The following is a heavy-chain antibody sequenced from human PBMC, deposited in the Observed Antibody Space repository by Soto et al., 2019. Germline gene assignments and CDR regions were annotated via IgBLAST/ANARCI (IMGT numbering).Heavy chain of an antibody. CDR2: IDPSDSYT. D-gene: IGHD4-4*01. CDR1: GYSFNSYW. V-gene: IGHV5-10-1*01. J-gene: IGHJ6*02. Sequence: PGDSLKISFKGSGYSFNSYWISWVHQMPGKGPEWMGRIDPSDSYTNYSPSFQGHVTISADKSITTAYLQWSSLKASDTAMYYCARHGSNYRLDLWGLGTTVTVSS. CDR3: ARHGSNYRLDL.